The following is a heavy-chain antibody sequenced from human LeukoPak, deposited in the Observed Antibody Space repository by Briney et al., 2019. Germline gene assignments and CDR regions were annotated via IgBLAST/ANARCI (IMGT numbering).Heavy chain of an antibody. CDR3: AREVASLTDAFDV. Sequence: GGSLRLSCAASGFTFSTYAMSWVRQAPGRGLEWVSTISASAYSTYYADSVQGRFTISRDNSKSTLFLQMNSLKLEDMGVYYCAREVASLTDAFDVWGQGTLVTVSA. CDR2: ISASAYST. D-gene: IGHD5-12*01. J-gene: IGHJ3*01. CDR1: GFTFSTYA. V-gene: IGHV3-23*01.